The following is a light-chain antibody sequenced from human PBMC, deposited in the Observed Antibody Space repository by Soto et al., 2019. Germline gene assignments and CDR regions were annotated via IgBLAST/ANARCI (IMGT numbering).Light chain of an antibody. V-gene: IGKV1-33*01. Sequence: IQLTPSPSSLSAHAGARVTITCQASQNLSNYLNCYQQKPGKAPMLLIYDAYNLETGVQSRFSGSGAGTDFTFSISSLQPEEIATYYCQQYDNLPLTFGPGTKVDL. J-gene: IGKJ3*01. CDR3: QQYDNLPLT. CDR2: DAY. CDR1: QNLSNY.